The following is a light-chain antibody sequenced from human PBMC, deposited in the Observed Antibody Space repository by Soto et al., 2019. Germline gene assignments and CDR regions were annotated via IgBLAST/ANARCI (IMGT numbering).Light chain of an antibody. CDR2: GAS. CDR1: QSASSSY. V-gene: IGKV3-20*01. CDR3: QQYGSSPLVT. Sequence: EIVLTQSPGTLSLSPGERATLSCRASQSASSSYLAWYQQKPGQAPRLLIYGASSRATGIPDRFSGSGSGTDFTLTISRLEPEDFAVYYCQQYGSSPLVTFGQGTRLEIK. J-gene: IGKJ5*01.